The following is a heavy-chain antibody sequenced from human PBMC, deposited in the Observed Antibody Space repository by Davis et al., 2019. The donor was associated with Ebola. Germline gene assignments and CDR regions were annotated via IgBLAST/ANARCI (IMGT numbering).Heavy chain of an antibody. D-gene: IGHD2-8*01. V-gene: IGHV3-23*01. CDR2: IGGSGDTP. CDR1: GFTFSSYA. CDR3: AKGTLTNYFRAAFDV. J-gene: IGHJ3*01. Sequence: PGGSLRLSCAASGFTFSSYATNWVRQAPGKGLEWVSGIGGSGDTPHYADSVKGRFTISRDSSKNTVYLQINSLRGEDTAVYYCAKGTLTNYFRAAFDVWGQGTMVTVSS.